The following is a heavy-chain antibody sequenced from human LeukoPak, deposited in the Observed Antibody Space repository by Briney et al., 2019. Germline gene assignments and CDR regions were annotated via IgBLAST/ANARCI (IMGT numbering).Heavy chain of an antibody. Sequence: GGSLRLSCAASGFTFSIYSMNWVRQAPGKGLEWVAVISYDGSNKYYADSVKGRFTISRDNSKNTLYLQMNSLRAEDTAVYYCAKGPARVVATNGDYWGQGTLVTVSS. CDR1: GFTFSIYS. CDR2: ISYDGSNK. J-gene: IGHJ4*02. V-gene: IGHV3-30*18. CDR3: AKGPARVVATNGDY. D-gene: IGHD3-22*01.